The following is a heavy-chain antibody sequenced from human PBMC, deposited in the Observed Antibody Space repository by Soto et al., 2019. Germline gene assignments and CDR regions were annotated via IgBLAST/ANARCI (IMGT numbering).Heavy chain of an antibody. D-gene: IGHD2-15*01. Sequence: ESGGGLVQPGGSLRLSCAASGFTFSSYAMSWVRQAPGKGLEWVSAISGGAATTFYADSVKGRFTVSRDNSKNTLYLQMNSLRAEDTAVYYCARGPRYCSGYSCDYYMDVWGKGTTVTVSS. CDR3: ARGPRYCSGYSCDYYMDV. J-gene: IGHJ6*03. CDR2: ISGGAATT. CDR1: GFTFSSYA. V-gene: IGHV3-23*01.